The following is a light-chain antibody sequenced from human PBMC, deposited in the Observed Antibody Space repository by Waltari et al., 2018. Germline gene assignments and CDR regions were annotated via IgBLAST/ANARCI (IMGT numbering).Light chain of an antibody. Sequence: TQSPPVSVTAGKTASVSCGGYNIEKKSVNWYQQKPGQAPMLVITYDDDRPPGIPQRFSGSNSGNAAILTISRVEAGDEADYYCQVWDSDAGQPLFGGGTKLTV. CDR3: QVWDSDAGQPL. CDR2: YDD. CDR1: NIEKKS. J-gene: IGLJ2*01. V-gene: IGLV3-21*01.